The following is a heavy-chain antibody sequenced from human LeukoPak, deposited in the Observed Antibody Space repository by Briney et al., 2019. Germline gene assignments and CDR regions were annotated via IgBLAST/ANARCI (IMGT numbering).Heavy chain of an antibody. J-gene: IGHJ4*02. D-gene: IGHD3-9*01. CDR2: ISSSSSYI. Sequence: GGSLRLSCAASGFTFSSYSMNWVRQAPGKGLEWVSSISSSSSYIYYADSVKGRFTISRDNAKNSLYLQMNSLRAEDTAVYYCARDKTGYCLGPFDYWGQGTLVTVSS. V-gene: IGHV3-21*01. CDR3: ARDKTGYCLGPFDY. CDR1: GFTFSSYS.